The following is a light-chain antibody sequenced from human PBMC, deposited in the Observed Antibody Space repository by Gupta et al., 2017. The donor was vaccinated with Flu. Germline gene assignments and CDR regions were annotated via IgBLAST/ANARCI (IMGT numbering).Light chain of an antibody. J-gene: IGLJ2*01. V-gene: IGLV1-51*01. CDR3: GTWDSSLSAGV. CDR1: SSNIGNNY. Sequence: LTQPPSVSAAPGQKVTISCSGSSSNIGNNYVSWYQQLPGTAPKLLIYDNNKRPSGIPDRFSGSKSGTSATLGITGLQTGDEADYYCGTWDSSLSAGVFGGGTKLTVL. CDR2: DNN.